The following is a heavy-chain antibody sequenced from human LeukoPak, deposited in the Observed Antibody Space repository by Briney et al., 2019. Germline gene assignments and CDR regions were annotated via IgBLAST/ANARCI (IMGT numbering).Heavy chain of an antibody. CDR3: ARAPAYCSGGSCYSFYFDY. CDR1: GYTFTSYY. D-gene: IGHD2-15*01. CDR2: INPSGGST. V-gene: IGHV1-46*01. Sequence: GASVKVSCKASGYTFTSYYMHWVRQAPGQGLEWMGIINPSGGSTSYAQKFQGRVTMTRDTSTSTVYMELSSLRSEDTAVYYCARAPAYCSGGSCYSFYFDYWGQGTLVTVSS. J-gene: IGHJ4*02.